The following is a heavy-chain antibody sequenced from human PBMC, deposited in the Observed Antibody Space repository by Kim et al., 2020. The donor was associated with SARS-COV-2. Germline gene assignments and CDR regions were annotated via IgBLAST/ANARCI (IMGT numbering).Heavy chain of an antibody. CDR3: ARDLIVGATNY. V-gene: IGHV3-21*01. CDR2: I. D-gene: IGHD1-26*01. Sequence: IYYADSVKGRFTISRDNAKNSQYLQMNSLRAEDTAVYYCARDLIVGATNYWGQGTLVTVSS. J-gene: IGHJ4*02.